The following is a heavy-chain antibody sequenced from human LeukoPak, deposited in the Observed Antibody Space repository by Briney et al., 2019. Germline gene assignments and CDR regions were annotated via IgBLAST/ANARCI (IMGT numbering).Heavy chain of an antibody. V-gene: IGHV3-30*04. CDR2: ISYDGSNK. J-gene: IGHJ6*03. CDR1: GFTFSSYA. Sequence: GGSLRLSCAASGFTFSSYAMHWVRQAPGKGLEWVAVISYDGSNKYYADSVKGRFTISRDNSKNTLYLQMNSLRAEDTAVYYCAKIGYYYYMDVWGKGTTVTFSS. CDR3: AKIGYYYYMDV. D-gene: IGHD3-22*01.